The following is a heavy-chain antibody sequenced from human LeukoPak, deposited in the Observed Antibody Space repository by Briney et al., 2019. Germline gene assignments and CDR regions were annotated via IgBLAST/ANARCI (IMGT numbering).Heavy chain of an antibody. CDR2: ISGSGGST. Sequence: GGSLRLSCAASAFTFSNAWMSWVRQAPGKGLEWVSAISGSGGSTYYADSVKGRFTISRDNSKNTLYLQMNSLRAEDTAVYYCAKRGSSGWYVPAGIDYWGQGTLVTVSS. J-gene: IGHJ4*02. V-gene: IGHV3-23*01. CDR1: AFTFSNAW. CDR3: AKRGSSGWYVPAGIDY. D-gene: IGHD6-19*01.